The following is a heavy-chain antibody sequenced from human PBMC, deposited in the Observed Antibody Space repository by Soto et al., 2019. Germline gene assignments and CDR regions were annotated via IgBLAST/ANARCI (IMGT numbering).Heavy chain of an antibody. CDR1: GGSFSSSA. CDR2: IIPMYGTT. Sequence: GASVKVSCKSSGGSFSSSAITWVRQAPGQGLEWMGRIIPMYGTTFYAQTFQGRVTITADESTSTVYMHLSSLKSEDTASYFCATSVGAIGHRFFNMDVWGQGTTVTVSS. D-gene: IGHD1-26*01. V-gene: IGHV1-69*13. CDR3: ATSVGAIGHRFFNMDV. J-gene: IGHJ6*02.